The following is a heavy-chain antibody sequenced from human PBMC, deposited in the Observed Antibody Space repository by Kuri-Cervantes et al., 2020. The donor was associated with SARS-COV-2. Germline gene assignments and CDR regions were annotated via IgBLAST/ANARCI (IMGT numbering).Heavy chain of an antibody. D-gene: IGHD6-13*01. CDR1: GYSFTSYW. V-gene: IGHV5-51*01. CDR3: ATLYSSSRPQLEYYFDY. Sequence: GGSLRLSCKGSGYSFTSYWIGWVRQMPGKGLEWMGIVNPSDSEARYSPSFQGQVTISADKSISTAYLQWSSLKASDTAMYYCATLYSSSRPQLEYYFDYWGQGTLVTVSS. CDR2: VNPSDSEA. J-gene: IGHJ4*02.